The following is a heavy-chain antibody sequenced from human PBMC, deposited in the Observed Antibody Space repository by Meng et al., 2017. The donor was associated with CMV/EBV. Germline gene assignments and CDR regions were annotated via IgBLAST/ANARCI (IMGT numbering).Heavy chain of an antibody. D-gene: IGHD3-3*01. CDR2: INHSGST. CDR1: GGSFSGYY. V-gene: IGHV4-34*01. J-gene: IGHJ6*02. CDR3: ARGMSGRYGYYYYYYGMDV. Sequence: SETLSLTCAAYGGSFSGYYWSWIRQPPGKGLEWIGEINHSGSTNYNPSLKSRVTISVDTSKNQFSLKLSSVTAADTAVYYCARGMSGRYGYYYYYYGMDVWGQGTTVTVSS.